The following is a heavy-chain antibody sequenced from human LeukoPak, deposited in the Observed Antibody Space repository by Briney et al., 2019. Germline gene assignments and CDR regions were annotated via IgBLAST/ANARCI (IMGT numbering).Heavy chain of an antibody. J-gene: IGHJ3*02. CDR3: ARQSSGWYAFDI. CDR1: GFTVSTNY. CDR2: IYRGGST. D-gene: IGHD6-19*01. V-gene: IGHV3-53*04. Sequence: GGSLRLSCAASGFTVSTNYMSWVRQAPGKGLAWVSVIYRGGSTYYADSVKGRFTISSHNSKNTLYPQMDSLRAADTAVYYCARQSSGWYAFDIWGQGTMVTVSS.